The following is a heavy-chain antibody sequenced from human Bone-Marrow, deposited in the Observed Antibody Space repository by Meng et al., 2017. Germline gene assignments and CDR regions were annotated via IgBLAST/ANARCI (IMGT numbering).Heavy chain of an antibody. J-gene: IGHJ6*02. Sequence: SLKISCAASGFTFDDYAMHWVRQAPGKGLEWVSGISWNSGSIGYADSVKGRFTISRDNAKNSLYLQMNSLRAEDTAVHYCARDRPNYYGSGSYYNVDVYYYYGMDVWGQGTTVTVSS. CDR3: ARDRPNYYGSGSYYNVDVYYYYGMDV. V-gene: IGHV3-9*01. CDR1: GFTFDDYA. CDR2: ISWNSGSI. D-gene: IGHD3-10*01.